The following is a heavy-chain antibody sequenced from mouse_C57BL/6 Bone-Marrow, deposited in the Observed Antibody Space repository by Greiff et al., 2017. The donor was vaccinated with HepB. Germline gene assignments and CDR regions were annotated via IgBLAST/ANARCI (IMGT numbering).Heavy chain of an antibody. V-gene: IGHV1-64*01. CDR3: TRRGIYDYALYY. D-gene: IGHD2-4*01. J-gene: IGHJ2*01. CDR2: IHPNSGST. CDR1: GYTFTSYW. Sequence: QVQLQQPGAELVKPGASVKLSCKASGYTFTSYWMHWMKQRPGQGLEWIGMIHPNSGSTNYNEKFKSKATLTVDKSSSTAYMQLSSLTSEDSAVYYCTRRGIYDYALYYWGQGTTLTVSS.